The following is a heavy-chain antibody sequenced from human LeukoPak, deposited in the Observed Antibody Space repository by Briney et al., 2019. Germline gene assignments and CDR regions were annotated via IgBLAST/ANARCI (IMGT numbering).Heavy chain of an antibody. CDR1: SGSINSYY. CDR3: ARHGYTASHYFLDF. Sequence: SETLSLTCTVSSGSINSYYWGWVRQPAGRGLEWIGRIYTIGKTDYNPSLKSRLTMSVDTSKRQFSLNLTSVTAADTAIYFCARHGYTASHYFLDFWSQGTLVTVSS. D-gene: IGHD3-16*01. V-gene: IGHV4-4*07. CDR2: IYTIGKT. J-gene: IGHJ4*02.